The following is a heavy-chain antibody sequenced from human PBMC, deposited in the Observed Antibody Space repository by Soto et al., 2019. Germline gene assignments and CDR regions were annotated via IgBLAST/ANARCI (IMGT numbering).Heavy chain of an antibody. Sequence: GGSLRLSCAASGFTFSSYGMHWVRQAPGKGLEWVAVISYDGSNKYYADSVKGRFTISRDNSKNTLYLQMNSLRAEDTAVYYCAKDHSGSYLLDFDYWGQGTLVTVSS. CDR2: ISYDGSNK. CDR3: AKDHSGSYLLDFDY. V-gene: IGHV3-30*18. J-gene: IGHJ4*02. CDR1: GFTFSSYG. D-gene: IGHD1-26*01.